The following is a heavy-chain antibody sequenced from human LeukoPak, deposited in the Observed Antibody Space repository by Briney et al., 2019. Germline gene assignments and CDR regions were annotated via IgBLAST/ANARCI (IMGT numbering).Heavy chain of an antibody. Sequence: PGGSLRLSCAASGLTFSSYSMNWVRQAPGKGLEWVSSISSSSSYIYYADSVKGRFTISRDNAKNSLYLQMNSLRAEDTAVYYCARGRVYSNYHHYWYFDLWGRGTLVTVSS. CDR1: GLTFSSYS. CDR3: ARGRVYSNYHHYWYFDL. J-gene: IGHJ2*01. CDR2: ISSSSSYI. V-gene: IGHV3-21*01. D-gene: IGHD4-11*01.